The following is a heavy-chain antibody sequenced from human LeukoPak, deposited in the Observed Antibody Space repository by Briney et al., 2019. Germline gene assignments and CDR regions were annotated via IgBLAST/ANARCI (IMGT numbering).Heavy chain of an antibody. Sequence: GESLKISCKGSGYIFTNDWIGWVRQMPGKGLEWMGIIYPGDSDTKYSPSFQGQVTISADKSISTAYLQWSGLKASDTAIYYCARQMATPGGYYFDYWGQGTLVTVSS. V-gene: IGHV5-51*01. CDR2: IYPGDSDT. CDR1: GYIFTNDW. CDR3: ARQMATPGGYYFDY. J-gene: IGHJ4*02. D-gene: IGHD5-24*01.